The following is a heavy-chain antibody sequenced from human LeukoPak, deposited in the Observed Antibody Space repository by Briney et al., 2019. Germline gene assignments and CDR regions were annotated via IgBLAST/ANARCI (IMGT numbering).Heavy chain of an antibody. J-gene: IGHJ3*02. D-gene: IGHD6-19*01. V-gene: IGHV3-53*01. CDR1: GFTVSSNY. CDR3: AREYGSGTYLAFDI. CDR2: IYSGGST. Sequence: GGSLRLSCAASGFTVSSNYMSWVRQAPGKGLEWVSVIYSGGSTYYADSVKGRFTISRDDSKNTLFLQMNSLRAEDTAVYYCAREYGSGTYLAFDIWGRGTMVTVSS.